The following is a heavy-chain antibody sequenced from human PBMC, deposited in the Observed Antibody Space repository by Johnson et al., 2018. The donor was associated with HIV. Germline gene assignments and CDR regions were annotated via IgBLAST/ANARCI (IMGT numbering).Heavy chain of an antibody. CDR1: GFSFSTYA. J-gene: IGHJ3*02. CDR3: ARATRSAAAGQGAFDI. Sequence: QMQLVESGGGVVQPGRSLRLSCAASGFSFSTYAMHWVRQAPGKGLEWVAVMSYDGTNKYYADSVKGRFTISRDSSKNTLYLQMNSLRAEDTAVYYCARATRSAAAGQGAFDIWGQGTRVTVSS. V-gene: IGHV3-30*14. D-gene: IGHD6-13*01. CDR2: MSYDGTNK.